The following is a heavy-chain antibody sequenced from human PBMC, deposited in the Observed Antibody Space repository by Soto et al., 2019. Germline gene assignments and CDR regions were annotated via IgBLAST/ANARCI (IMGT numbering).Heavy chain of an antibody. CDR2: IIPIFGTA. CDR3: ARGEFGPLVAIGGGFDV. D-gene: IGHD5-12*01. CDR1: GGTFSSYA. J-gene: IGHJ6*02. Sequence: GASVKVSCKASGGTFSSYAISWVRQAPGQGLEWMGGIIPIFGTANYAQKFQGRVTITADESTSTAYMELSSLRSEDTAVYYCARGEFGPLVAIGGGFDVWGQGTTVTVSS. V-gene: IGHV1-69*13.